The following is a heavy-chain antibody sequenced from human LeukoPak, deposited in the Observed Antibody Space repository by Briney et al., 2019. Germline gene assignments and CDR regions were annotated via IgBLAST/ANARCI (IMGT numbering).Heavy chain of an antibody. Sequence: SETLSLTCTVSGGSISSYYWIWIRQPPGRGLEWIGYIYYSGSTNYNPSLKSRVTISVYTSKNQFSLKLSSVTAADTAVYYCARGRAELLWFGGIDYWGQGTLVTVSS. CDR2: IYYSGST. D-gene: IGHD3-10*01. J-gene: IGHJ4*02. CDR1: GGSISSYY. CDR3: ARGRAELLWFGGIDY. V-gene: IGHV4-59*13.